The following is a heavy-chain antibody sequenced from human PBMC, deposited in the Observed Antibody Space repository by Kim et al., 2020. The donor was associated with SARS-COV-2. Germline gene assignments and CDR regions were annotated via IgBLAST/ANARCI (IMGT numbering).Heavy chain of an antibody. CDR2: ISYDGSNK. J-gene: IGHJ3*02. CDR3: AKDMRLYSGSYSAFDI. V-gene: IGHV3-30*18. Sequence: GGSRLSCAASGFTFSSYGMHWVRPAPGKGLEWVAVISYDGSNKYYADSVKGRFTISRDNSKNTLYLQMNSLRAEDTAVYYCAKDMRLYSGSYSAFDIWGQGTMVTVSS. CDR1: GFTFSSYG. D-gene: IGHD1-26*01.